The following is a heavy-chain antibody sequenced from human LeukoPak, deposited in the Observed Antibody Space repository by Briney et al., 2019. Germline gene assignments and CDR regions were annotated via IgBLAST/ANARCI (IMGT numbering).Heavy chain of an antibody. J-gene: IGHJ6*03. CDR1: GYTFTSYG. CDR2: ISAYSGNT. V-gene: IGHV1-18*01. Sequence: ASVKVSCTASGYTFTSYGISWVRQAPGQGLEWMGWISAYSGNTNYAQKLQGRVTMTTDTSTSTAYMELRSLRSDDTAVYYCARVITMVRGVIYYYYYMDVWGKGTTVTVSS. D-gene: IGHD3-10*01. CDR3: ARVITMVRGVIYYYYYMDV.